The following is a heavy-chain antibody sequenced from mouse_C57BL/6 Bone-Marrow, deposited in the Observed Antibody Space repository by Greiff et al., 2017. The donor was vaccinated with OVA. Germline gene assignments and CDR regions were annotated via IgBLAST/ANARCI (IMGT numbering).Heavy chain of an antibody. V-gene: IGHV14-4*01. CDR1: GFNIKDDY. J-gene: IGHJ2*01. D-gene: IGHD1-1*01. CDR2: IDPENGDT. Sequence: VQLKESGAELVRPGASVKLSCTASGFNIKDDYMHWVKQRPEQGLEWIGWIDPENGDTEYASKFQGKATITADTSSNTAYLQLSSLTSEDTAVYYCTTFRNYGSSSWGKGTTLTVSS. CDR3: TTFRNYGSSS.